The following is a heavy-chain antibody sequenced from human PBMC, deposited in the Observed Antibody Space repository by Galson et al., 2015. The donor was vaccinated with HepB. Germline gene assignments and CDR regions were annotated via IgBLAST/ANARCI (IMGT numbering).Heavy chain of an antibody. CDR3: TTDREYGDYFDY. J-gene: IGHJ4*02. CDR2: IKSKTDGGTT. V-gene: IGHV3-15*01. D-gene: IGHD4-17*01. Sequence: SLRLSCAASGFTFSNAWMSWVRQAPGKGLEWVGRIKSKTDGGTTDYAAPVKGRFTISRDDSKNTLYLQMNSLKTEDTAVYYCTTDREYGDYFDYRGQGTLVTVSS. CDR1: GFTFSNAW.